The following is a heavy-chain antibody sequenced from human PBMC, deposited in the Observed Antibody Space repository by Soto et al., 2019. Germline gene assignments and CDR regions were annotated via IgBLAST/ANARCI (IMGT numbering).Heavy chain of an antibody. V-gene: IGHV3-30-3*01. D-gene: IGHD6-13*01. Sequence: CLKRFCASSGLSISSYAMHVVREARGKGLEWVAVISYDGGKKYYAETVKGRVTITRDTSTNTVYLQISSLRVEDTAVYYCATDTTAAGVCLDYFDFWGQGTLVTVNS. CDR2: ISYDGGKK. CDR3: ATDTTAAGVCLDYFDF. J-gene: IGHJ4*01. CDR1: GLSISSYA.